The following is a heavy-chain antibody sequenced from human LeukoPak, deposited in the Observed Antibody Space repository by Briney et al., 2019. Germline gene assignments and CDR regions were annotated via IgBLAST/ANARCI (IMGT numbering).Heavy chain of an antibody. J-gene: IGHJ4*02. CDR3: VKGRGGYVKYKTFDY. D-gene: IGHD5-12*01. CDR1: GFTFSSYW. Sequence: GSLRLSCAASGFTFSSYWMSWVRQAPGKGLEWVANIKHDGSEAYYVPSVKGRFTISKDKARNSLFLQMNSLRTEDTATYYCVKGRGGYVKYKTFDYWGQGTLVTVSS. V-gene: IGHV3-7*01. CDR2: IKHDGSEA.